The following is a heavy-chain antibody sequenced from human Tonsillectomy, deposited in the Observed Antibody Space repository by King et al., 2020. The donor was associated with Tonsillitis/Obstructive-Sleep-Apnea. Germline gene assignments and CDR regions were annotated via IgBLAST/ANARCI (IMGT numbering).Heavy chain of an antibody. D-gene: IGHD2-8*01. CDR2: IIPILGIP. J-gene: IGHJ3*02. Sequence: VQLVQSGAEVKKPGSSVKVSCKASGGTFSSYAISWVRQAPGQGLEWMGGIIPILGIPNYAQKFQARVTITADKSTSTAYMELSSLRSEDTAVYYCARGKGGYCTDGVCYSAFDIWGQGTMVTVSS. CDR3: ARGKGGYCTDGVCYSAFDI. V-gene: IGHV1-69*10. CDR1: GGTFSSYA.